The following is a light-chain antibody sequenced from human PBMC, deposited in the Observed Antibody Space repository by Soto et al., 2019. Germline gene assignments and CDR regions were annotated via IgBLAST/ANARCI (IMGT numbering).Light chain of an antibody. Sequence: DLQMTQSPSSLSASVGDRVTITCRAGQSISRYLSWYQHKPGTAPKLLIYAASSLQGGVPSRFSGSGSGTDFTLTISSLQPEDFATYYCQQSFNTPPTFGQGTKLEIK. V-gene: IGKV1-39*01. CDR1: QSISRY. CDR2: AAS. J-gene: IGKJ2*01. CDR3: QQSFNTPPT.